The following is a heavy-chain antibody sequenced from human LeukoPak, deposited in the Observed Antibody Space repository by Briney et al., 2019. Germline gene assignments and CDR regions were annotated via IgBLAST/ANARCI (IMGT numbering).Heavy chain of an antibody. Sequence: GGSLRLSCAASGFTFSSYGMHWVRQAPGKGLEWVAVIWYDGSNKYYADSVKGRFTISRDNSKNTLYLQMNSLRAEDTAVYYCARHASGSYNNFQHWGQGTLVTVSS. J-gene: IGHJ1*01. V-gene: IGHV3-33*01. CDR2: IWYDGSNK. CDR1: GFTFSSYG. CDR3: ARHASGSYNNFQH. D-gene: IGHD1-26*01.